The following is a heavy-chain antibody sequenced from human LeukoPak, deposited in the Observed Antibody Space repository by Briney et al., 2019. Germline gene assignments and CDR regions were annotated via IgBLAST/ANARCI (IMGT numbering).Heavy chain of an antibody. J-gene: IGHJ4*02. V-gene: IGHV4-39*01. CDR1: YGSISDISYY. CDR2: IYYSGST. Sequence: PSETLSLTCTVSYGSISDISYYWGWIRQPPGKGLEWIGSIYYSGSTYYNPSLKSRVTISVDTSKNQFSLKLSSVTAADTAVFYCASLRERSYYARGFDYWGQGTLVTVSS. D-gene: IGHD1-26*01. CDR3: ASLRERSYYARGFDY.